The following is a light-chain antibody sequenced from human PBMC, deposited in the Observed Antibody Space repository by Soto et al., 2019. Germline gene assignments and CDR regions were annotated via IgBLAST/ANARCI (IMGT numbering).Light chain of an antibody. J-gene: IGKJ5*01. CDR3: QQLFRYPLA. Sequence: IQLTQSPSSLSASVGDRVTITCRASEGIVNYLDWYQQHPGKAPKLLIYGASTLQGGVPSRFTGSGSGTDFTLTISSLQPEDFATYHCQQLFRYPLACGQGTRLEMK. V-gene: IGKV1-9*01. CDR2: GAS. CDR1: EGIVNY.